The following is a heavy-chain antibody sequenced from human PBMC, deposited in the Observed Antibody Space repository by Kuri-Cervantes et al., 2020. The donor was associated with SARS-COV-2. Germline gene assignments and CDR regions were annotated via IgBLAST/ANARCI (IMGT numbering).Heavy chain of an antibody. J-gene: IGHJ4*02. Sequence: SETLSHTCTVSGGSISSYYWSWIRQPAGKGLEWIGSIYHSGSTYYNPSLKSRVTISVDTSKNQFSLKLSSVTVADTAVYYCARRAPGAYDYVWGSYRPTTYDYWGQGTLVTVSS. CDR2: IYHSGST. D-gene: IGHD3-16*02. CDR1: GGSISSYY. CDR3: ARRAPGAYDYVWGSYRPTTYDY. V-gene: IGHV4-59*08.